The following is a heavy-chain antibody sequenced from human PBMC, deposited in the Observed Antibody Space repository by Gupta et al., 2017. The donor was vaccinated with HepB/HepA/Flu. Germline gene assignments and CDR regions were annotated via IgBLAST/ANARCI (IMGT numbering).Heavy chain of an antibody. CDR3: ARGWAEVVTPWDY. J-gene: IGHJ4*02. CDR1: GGSISSSSYY. V-gene: IGHV4-39*01. CDR2: IYYSGST. Sequence: QLQLQESGPGLVKPSETLSLTCTVSGGSISSSSYYWGWIRQPPGKGLEWIGSIYYSGSTYYNPSLKSRVTISVDTSKNQFSLKLSSVTAADTAVYYCARGWAEVVTPWDYWGQGTLVTVSS. D-gene: IGHD4-23*01.